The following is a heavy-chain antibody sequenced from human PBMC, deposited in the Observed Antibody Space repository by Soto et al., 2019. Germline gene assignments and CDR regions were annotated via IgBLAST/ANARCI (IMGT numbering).Heavy chain of an antibody. CDR2: ISAYNGNT. V-gene: IGHV1-18*01. CDR1: GYTFTNFG. CDR3: ARGGTPLDY. D-gene: IGHD3-16*01. Sequence: QVKLVQSGAEVKKPGASVKVSCKASGYTFTNFGISWVRQAPGQGLEWMGWISAYNGNTNYAQNFQGRFTMTTDTSASTAYMVLRSLRSEETAVYYCARGGTPLDYWGQGSLVTVSS. J-gene: IGHJ4*02.